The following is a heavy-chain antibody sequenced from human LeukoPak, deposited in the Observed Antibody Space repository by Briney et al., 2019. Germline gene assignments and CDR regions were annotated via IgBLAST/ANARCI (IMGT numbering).Heavy chain of an antibody. Sequence: GGSLRLSCAASGFTFSSYAMSWVRQAPGKGLEWVSAISGSGSSTYYADSVKGRFTISRDNSKNTLYLQMNSLRDEDTAVYYCAKDLRPYSGSYYVDYWGQGTLVTVSS. CDR2: ISGSGSST. D-gene: IGHD1-26*01. V-gene: IGHV3-23*01. CDR1: GFTFSSYA. J-gene: IGHJ4*02. CDR3: AKDLRPYSGSYYVDY.